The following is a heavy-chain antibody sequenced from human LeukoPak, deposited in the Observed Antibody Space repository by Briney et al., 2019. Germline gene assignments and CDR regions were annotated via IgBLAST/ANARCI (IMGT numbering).Heavy chain of an antibody. J-gene: IGHJ4*02. Sequence: PSETLSLTCTVSGGSISSSSYYWGWIRQPPGKGLEWIGSIYYSGSTYYNPSLKSRVTISVDTSKNQFSLKLSSVTAADTAVYYCARRIAAAADYWGQGTLVTVSS. V-gene: IGHV4-39*01. CDR2: IYYSGST. CDR1: GGSISSSSYY. CDR3: ARRIAAAADY. D-gene: IGHD6-13*01.